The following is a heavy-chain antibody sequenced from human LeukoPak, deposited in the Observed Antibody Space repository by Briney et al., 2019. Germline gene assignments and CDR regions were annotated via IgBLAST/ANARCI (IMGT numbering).Heavy chain of an antibody. D-gene: IGHD6-13*01. J-gene: IGHJ3*02. CDR3: ARDVTTLVAFDI. V-gene: IGHV4-38-2*02. CDR2: IYHSGST. Sequence: SETLSLTCTVSGYSISSGYYWGWIRQPPGKGLGWIGSIYHSGSTHYNPSLKSRVTISVDTSKNQFSLKLSSVTAADTAVYYCARDVTTLVAFDIWGQGTMVTVSS. CDR1: GYSISSGYY.